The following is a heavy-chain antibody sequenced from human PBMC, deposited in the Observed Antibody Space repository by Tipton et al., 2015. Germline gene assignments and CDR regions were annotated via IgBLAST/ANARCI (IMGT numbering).Heavy chain of an antibody. CDR1: AYSISSDYY. V-gene: IGHV4-38-2*01. CDR2: ITHSGST. Sequence: LSLTCAVSAYSISSDYYWGWIRQPPGKGLEWIAEITHSGSTNYNPSLKSRVTISVDTSKNQFSLKLTSVTAADTAVYYCASRGAGTSHYAMDVWGQGTTVTVSS. J-gene: IGHJ6*02. CDR3: ASRGAGTSHYAMDV. D-gene: IGHD6-19*01.